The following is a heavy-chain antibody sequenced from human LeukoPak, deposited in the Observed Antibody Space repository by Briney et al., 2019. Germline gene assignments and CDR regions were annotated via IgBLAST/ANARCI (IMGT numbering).Heavy chain of an antibody. J-gene: IGHJ4*02. V-gene: IGHV4-59*02. CDR3: ARGGSYGAYLDY. D-gene: IGHD1-26*01. CDR1: GASVTNYY. CDR2: IYYSGNT. Sequence: PSETLSLTCSVSGASVTNYYWSWIRQAPGKGLEWIGYIYYSGNTNTYNPSLKSRATISLYTSRKYFSLELRSVTAADTAVYYCARGGSYGAYLDYWGQGALVIVSS.